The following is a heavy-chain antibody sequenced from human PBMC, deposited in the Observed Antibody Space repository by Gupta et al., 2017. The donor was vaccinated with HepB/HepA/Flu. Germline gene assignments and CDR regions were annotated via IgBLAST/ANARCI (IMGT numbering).Heavy chain of an antibody. J-gene: IGHJ4*02. V-gene: IGHV3-15*01. CDR3: TTDPYVWGTTVPTQN. CDR2: IKSKTDGGTT. D-gene: IGHD3-16*01. CDR1: GFTFSNAW. Sequence: EVQLVESGGGLVKPGGSLRLSCAASGFTFSNAWMSWVRQAPGKGLEWVGRIKSKTDGGTTDYAAPVKGRFTISRDDSKNTLYLQMNSLKTEDTAVYYCTTDPYVWGTTVPTQNWGQGTLVTVSS.